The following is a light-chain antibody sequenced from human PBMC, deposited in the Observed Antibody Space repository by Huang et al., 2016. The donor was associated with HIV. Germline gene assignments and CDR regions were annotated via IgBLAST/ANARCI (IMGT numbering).Light chain of an antibody. CDR1: QSLVHSDGSTW. Sequence: DVVMTQSPLSLPVTLGQPASISCRSSQSLVHSDGSTWLHWFHQRPGQSPRRLIYKVSNRDAGVPDRFSGSGSGTDFTLKISRVEAEDVGVYYCMQYIGWPHTFGQGTKLEIK. V-gene: IGKV2-30*02. CDR2: KVS. J-gene: IGKJ2*01. CDR3: MQYIGWPHT.